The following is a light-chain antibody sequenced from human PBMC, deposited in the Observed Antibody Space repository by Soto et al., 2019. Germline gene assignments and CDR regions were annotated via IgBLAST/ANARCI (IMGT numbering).Light chain of an antibody. CDR3: QQYNSYVT. V-gene: IGKV1-5*03. Sequence: DIQMTQSPSTLSASVGDRVTITCRASQRISSWLAWYQQKPGKAPKLLIYKASSLESGVPSRFSGSGSGTEVTLTISSLQPDDFATYYCQQYNSYVTVGGGTKVEIK. CDR2: KAS. CDR1: QRISSW. J-gene: IGKJ4*01.